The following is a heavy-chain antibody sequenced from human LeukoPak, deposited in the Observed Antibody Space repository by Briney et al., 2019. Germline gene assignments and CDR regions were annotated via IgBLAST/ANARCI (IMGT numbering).Heavy chain of an antibody. CDR3: ARDGGNMVRGVIHTYYYYYMDV. CDR2: IESKTDGGTT. V-gene: IGHV3-15*04. D-gene: IGHD3-10*01. CDR1: GFSFSDAW. J-gene: IGHJ6*03. Sequence: GGSLRLSCAASGFSFSDAWMSWVRQIPGKWLEWVGRIESKTDGGTTDYAAPVKGRFTISRDDSTNTLYLQMNSLKSEDTAVYYCARDGGNMVRGVIHTYYYYYMDVWGKGTTVTISS.